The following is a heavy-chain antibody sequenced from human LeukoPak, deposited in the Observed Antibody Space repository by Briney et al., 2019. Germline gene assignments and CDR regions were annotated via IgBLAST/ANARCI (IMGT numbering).Heavy chain of an antibody. Sequence: SVKVSCKTSGGTFTSYAITWVRQAPGQGLEWMGKIIPISGTTNYAQKLQGRVTFTADDSTSPAYTALTSLSSADTDLYYCTRKLRLGGNWFDPRGPGTLVTVSS. V-gene: IGHV1-69*15. CDR2: IIPISGTT. D-gene: IGHD1-26*01. CDR3: TRKLRLGGNWFDP. CDR1: GGTFTSYA. J-gene: IGHJ5*02.